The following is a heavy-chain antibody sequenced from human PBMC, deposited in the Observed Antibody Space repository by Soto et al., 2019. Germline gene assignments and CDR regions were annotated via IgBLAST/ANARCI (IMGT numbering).Heavy chain of an antibody. D-gene: IGHD3-22*01. CDR1: GYTFVDYA. CDR3: TTEAVVAENWFDP. CDR2: MNPKTGNI. Sequence: ASVKVSCKASGYTFVDYALHWVRQGPGQGLEWVGWMNPKTGNIKSSHKFEDRGSITRDTATSTTYLELSGLRSGDTAVYFCTTEAVVAENWFDPWGQGTLVTVSS. V-gene: IGHV1-3*01. J-gene: IGHJ5*02.